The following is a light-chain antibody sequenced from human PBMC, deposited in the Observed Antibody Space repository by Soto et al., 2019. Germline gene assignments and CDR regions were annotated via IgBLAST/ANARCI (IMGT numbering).Light chain of an antibody. V-gene: IGLV2-8*01. CDR2: EVS. CDR3: SSFAGNNNLV. J-gene: IGLJ2*01. Sequence: QSALTQPSSASGSPGQSVTISCTGTSSDVGGYNYVTWNQQHPGKAPKLMISEVSKRPSGVPDRFSGSKSGNTASLTVSGLQAEDEADYYCSSFAGNNNLVFGGGTKLTVL. CDR1: SSDVGGYNY.